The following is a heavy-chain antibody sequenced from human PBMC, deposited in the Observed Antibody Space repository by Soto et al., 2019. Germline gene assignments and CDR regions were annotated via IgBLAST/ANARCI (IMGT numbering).Heavy chain of an antibody. CDR1: GFTFSSDW. CDR2: IKPDGSEK. V-gene: IGHV3-7*04. D-gene: IGHD6-13*01. J-gene: IGHJ4*02. Sequence: PGGSLRLSCAASGFTFSSDWMNWVRQAPGKGLEWVATIKPDGSEKYYVDSVKGRFTISRDNAKNSLYMQMNSLRAEDTAVYYCARSILAAGSHWGQGT. CDR3: ARSILAAGSH.